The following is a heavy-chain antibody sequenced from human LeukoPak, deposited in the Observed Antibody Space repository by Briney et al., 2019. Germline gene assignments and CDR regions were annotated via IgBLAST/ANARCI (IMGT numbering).Heavy chain of an antibody. D-gene: IGHD3-10*01. CDR3: ATDSRRGRSGTYYNVGFDY. CDR2: ISGSGGGT. CDR1: GFTFSSYA. J-gene: IGHJ4*02. Sequence: PGGSLRLSCAASGFTFSSYAMSWVRQAPGKGLEWVSGISGSGGGTYYADPVKGRFTISRDNSKNTLYLQMNSLRAEDTAVYYCATDSRRGRSGTYYNVGFDYWGQGTLVTVSS. V-gene: IGHV3-23*01.